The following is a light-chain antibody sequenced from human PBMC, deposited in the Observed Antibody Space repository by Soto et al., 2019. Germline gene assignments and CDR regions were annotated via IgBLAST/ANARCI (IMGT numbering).Light chain of an antibody. Sequence: QSALTQPASVSGSPGQSITISCTGTSSDVGGYNYVCWYQQYPGKAPKLMIYGVSNRASGISNRFSGSKSGNTASLTISGLQAEDAADYYCSSYTTTSTLVFGGGTKLTVL. CDR1: SSDVGGYNY. CDR2: GVS. CDR3: SSYTTTSTLV. J-gene: IGLJ2*01. V-gene: IGLV2-14*01.